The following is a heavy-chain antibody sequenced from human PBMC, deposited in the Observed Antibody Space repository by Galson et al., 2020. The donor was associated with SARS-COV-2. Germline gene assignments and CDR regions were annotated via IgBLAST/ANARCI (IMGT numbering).Heavy chain of an antibody. Sequence: ASVKVSCKASGYTLTNHGISWVRQAPGQGLQWMGWISSYNGNTNYAQKFQGRVTMTTDTSTSTAYMELRSLRSDDTAVDYCARRGTYPSFDDYWGQGTLVTVSS. J-gene: IGHJ4*02. CDR2: ISSYNGNT. V-gene: IGHV1-18*01. CDR3: ARRGTYPSFDDY. CDR1: GYTLTNHG. D-gene: IGHD3-9*01.